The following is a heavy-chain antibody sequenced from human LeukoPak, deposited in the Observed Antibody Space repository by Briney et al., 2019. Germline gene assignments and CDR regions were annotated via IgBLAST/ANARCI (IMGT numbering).Heavy chain of an antibody. V-gene: IGHV1-46*01. J-gene: IGHJ4*02. Sequence: ASVKVSCKASGYTFTNYYMHWVRQAPGQGLEWMGRINPSDGSTTYAQKFQGRVTMTRDMSTSTVYMELSSLRSEDTAVYFCARGWYSSLAGDYWGQGTLVTVSS. CDR2: INPSDGST. CDR1: GYTFTNYY. CDR3: ARGWYSSLAGDY. D-gene: IGHD6-13*01.